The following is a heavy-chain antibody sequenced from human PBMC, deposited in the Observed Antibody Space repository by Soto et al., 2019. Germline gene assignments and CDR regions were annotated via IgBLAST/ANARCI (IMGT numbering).Heavy chain of an antibody. J-gene: IGHJ4*02. CDR1: GGSISSGGYY. V-gene: IGHV4-31*03. D-gene: IGHD2-2*01. CDR2: IYSSGST. CDR3: ATYRPFSSTSQYY. Sequence: QVQLQESGPGLVKPSQTLSLICTVSGGSISSGGYYWSWIRQRPGKGLEWIGYIYSSGSTYYNPSLKSRLTISVDTSKNQFSLKLTSVTAADTAVYYCATYRPFSSTSQYYWGQGTLVTVSS.